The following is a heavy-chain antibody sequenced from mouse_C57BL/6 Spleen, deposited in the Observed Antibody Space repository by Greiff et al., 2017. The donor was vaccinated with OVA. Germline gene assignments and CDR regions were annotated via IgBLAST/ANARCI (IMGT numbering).Heavy chain of an antibody. V-gene: IGHV3-1*01. J-gene: IGHJ4*01. CDR2: ISYSGST. Sequence: EVQGVESGPGMVKPSTSLSLTCTVTGYSITSRHDWHWIRHFPGNKLEWMGYISYSGSTNYNPSLKSRISITHDTSKNHFFLKLNSVTTEDTATYYCAGGPYDYGDNPYYAMDYWGQGTSVTVSS. D-gene: IGHD2-4*01. CDR1: GYSITSRHD. CDR3: AGGPYDYGDNPYYAMDY.